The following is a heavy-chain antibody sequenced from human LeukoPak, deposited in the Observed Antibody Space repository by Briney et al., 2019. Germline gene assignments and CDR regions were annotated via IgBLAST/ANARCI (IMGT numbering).Heavy chain of an antibody. J-gene: IGHJ4*02. CDR2: ISGSGDNT. V-gene: IGHV3-23*01. CDR1: GFTFSSFA. Sequence: GGSLRLSCAASGFTFSSFAMSWVRQAPGKGLEWVSAISGSGDNTFYADSVRGRFTISRDNSKNILYLQMNSLRGEDTAIYYCAKDFRGSGYFSDYWGQGTLVTVSS. D-gene: IGHD7-27*01. CDR3: AKDFRGSGYFSDY.